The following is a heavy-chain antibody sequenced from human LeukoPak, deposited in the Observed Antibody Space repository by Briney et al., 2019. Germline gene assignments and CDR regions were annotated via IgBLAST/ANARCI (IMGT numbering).Heavy chain of an antibody. J-gene: IGHJ4*02. CDR3: ARDASRGFDT. D-gene: IGHD5-24*01. CDR1: GFTFSRYW. V-gene: IGHV3-7*01. CDR2: IKDDGRQK. Sequence: GGSLRLSCAPSGFTFSRYWMTWVRQTPEKGLEWVASIKDDGRQKYYVDPVKGRFTVSRDNAKNSAYLQMDSLRVEDTALYYCARDASRGFDTWGQGTLVTVSS.